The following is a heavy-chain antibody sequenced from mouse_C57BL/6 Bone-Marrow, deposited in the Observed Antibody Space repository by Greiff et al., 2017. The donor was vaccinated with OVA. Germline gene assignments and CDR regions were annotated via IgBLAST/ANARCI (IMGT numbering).Heavy chain of an antibody. Sequence: EVQLVESGGDLVKPGGSLKLSCAASGFTFSSYGMSWVRQTPDKRLEWVATISSGGSYTYYTDSVKGRFTISRDNAKNTLYLQMSSLKSEDTAMYYFARHQGYYPNYYAMDYWGQGTSVTVSS. CDR1: GFTFSSYG. J-gene: IGHJ4*01. CDR3: ARHQGYYPNYYAMDY. D-gene: IGHD2-3*01. CDR2: ISSGGSYT. V-gene: IGHV5-6*01.